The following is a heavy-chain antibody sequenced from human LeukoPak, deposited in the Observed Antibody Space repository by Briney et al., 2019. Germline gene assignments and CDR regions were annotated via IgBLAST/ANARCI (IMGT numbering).Heavy chain of an antibody. Sequence: ASVKVSCKASGYTFTSYYMHWVRQAPGQGLEWMGIINPSGGSTSYAQKFQGGVTMTRDMSTSTVYMELSSLRSEDTAVYYCARGRCSGGSCYSAPDYWGQGTLVTVSS. CDR2: INPSGGST. CDR3: ARGRCSGGSCYSAPDY. D-gene: IGHD2-15*01. J-gene: IGHJ4*02. V-gene: IGHV1-46*01. CDR1: GYTFTSYY.